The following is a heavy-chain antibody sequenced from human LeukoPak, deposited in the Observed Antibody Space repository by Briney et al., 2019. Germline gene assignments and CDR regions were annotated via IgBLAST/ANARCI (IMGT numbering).Heavy chain of an antibody. J-gene: IGHJ4*02. CDR1: GFSISASDYF. V-gene: IGHV4-61*08. D-gene: IGHD4-17*01. Sequence: SETLSLTCTVSGFSISASDYFWSWIRQPPGKGLEWIGYIYYSGSTNYNPSLKSRVTISVDTSKNQFSLKLSSVTAADTAVYYCARGPTYGDYEAVFDYWGQGTLVTVSS. CDR3: ARGPTYGDYEAVFDY. CDR2: IYYSGST.